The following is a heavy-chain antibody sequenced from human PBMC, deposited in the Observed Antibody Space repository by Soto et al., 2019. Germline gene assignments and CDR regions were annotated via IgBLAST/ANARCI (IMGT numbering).Heavy chain of an antibody. D-gene: IGHD6-13*01. V-gene: IGHV1-18*01. CDR1: GYTFTSYG. Sequence: ASVKVSCKAAGYTFTSYGFSWVRQAPGQGLEWMGWISTYNGDTHYAQNLQGRVTTTTDTSTSTAYMELRSLRSDDTAVYYCARSNGIAAAGPPFDYWGQGTLVTVSS. CDR2: ISTYNGDT. J-gene: IGHJ4*02. CDR3: ARSNGIAAAGPPFDY.